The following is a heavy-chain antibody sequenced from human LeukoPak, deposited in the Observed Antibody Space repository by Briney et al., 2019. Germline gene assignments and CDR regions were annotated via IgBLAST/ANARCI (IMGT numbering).Heavy chain of an antibody. Sequence: GGSLRPSCAASGFTFSNYASYAMSWVRQAPGKGLEWVSSISGSGGTTYYADSVKGRFTISRDNSRNTLSLQMNSLRAEDTAVYYCARDLWCGADCYGTFDIWGQGTMVSVSS. V-gene: IGHV3-23*01. J-gene: IGHJ3*02. CDR1: GFTFSNYASYA. D-gene: IGHD2-21*02. CDR3: ARDLWCGADCYGTFDI. CDR2: ISGSGGTT.